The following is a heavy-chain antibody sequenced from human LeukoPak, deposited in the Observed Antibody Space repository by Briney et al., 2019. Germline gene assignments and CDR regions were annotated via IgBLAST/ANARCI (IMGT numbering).Heavy chain of an antibody. CDR3: SRDGYCGGDCYWGY. CDR1: GFTFSSYA. CDR2: IRSKSYGGTT. D-gene: IGHD2-21*02. J-gene: IGHJ4*02. V-gene: IGHV3-49*04. Sequence: GGSLRLSCTASGFTFSSYAMSWVRQAPGKGLEWVGFIRSKSYGGTTEYAASVKGRLTISRDDSKSIAYLQMNSLKSEDTAVYYCSRDGYCGGDCYWGYWGQGTLVTVSS.